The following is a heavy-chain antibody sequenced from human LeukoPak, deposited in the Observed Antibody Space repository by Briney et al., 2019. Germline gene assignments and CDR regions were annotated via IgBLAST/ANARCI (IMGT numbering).Heavy chain of an antibody. CDR3: AKDAGYCGSTSCSRMNDAFDI. V-gene: IGHV3-23*01. CDR2: ISRSGGST. D-gene: IGHD2-2*01. Sequence: PGGSLRLTCAASGFTFSSYAMSWIRQAPGKGLEWVSAISRSGGSTYYAASEKRRFTISRDNSKIRLYLQMNSLRAEDTAVYYCAKDAGYCGSTSCSRMNDAFDIWVQGTMVTVSS. J-gene: IGHJ3*02. CDR1: GFTFSSYA.